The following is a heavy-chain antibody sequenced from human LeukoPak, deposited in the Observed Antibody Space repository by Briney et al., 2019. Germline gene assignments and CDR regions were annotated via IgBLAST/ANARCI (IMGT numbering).Heavy chain of an antibody. D-gene: IGHD1-26*01. CDR2: IRYDGNDK. CDR3: AKPFPYSGSFFVDY. CDR1: GFSFSNYG. J-gene: IGHJ4*02. Sequence: PGGSLILSCAASGFSFSNYGMHWVRQAPGKGLEWVAFIRYDGNDKHSADSVKGRFTVSRDNSKNTLYLQMSSLRAEDTAMYYCAKPFPYSGSFFVDYWGQGTLVTVSS. V-gene: IGHV3-30*02.